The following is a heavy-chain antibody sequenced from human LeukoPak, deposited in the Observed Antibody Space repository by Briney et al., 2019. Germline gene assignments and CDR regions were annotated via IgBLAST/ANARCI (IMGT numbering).Heavy chain of an antibody. CDR2: IIPIFGTA. J-gene: IGHJ4*02. CDR3: ARSRSGTGTLDY. V-gene: IGHV1-69*01. D-gene: IGHD1-1*01. Sequence: ASVKVSCKASGGTFSGYAISWVRQAPGQGLEWMGGIIPIFGTANYAQKFQGRVTITADESTSTAYMELSSLRSEDTAVYYCARSRSGTGTLDYWGQGTLVTVSS. CDR1: GGTFSGYA.